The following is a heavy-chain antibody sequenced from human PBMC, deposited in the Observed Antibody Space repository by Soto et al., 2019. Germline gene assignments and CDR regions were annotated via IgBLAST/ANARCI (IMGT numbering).Heavy chain of an antibody. J-gene: IGHJ5*02. CDR3: ARDGDPGYAFWSGPLGGGSFDP. Sequence: QVQLVQSGAEVKKPGSSVNVSCKTSGATFGNTAVTWVRQAPGQGLEWMGGIVPMFGTANYAQKFQGRVTITAEESTNTAYMELSSLRSDDTAVYYCARDGDPGYAFWSGPLGGGSFDPWGQGTLVTVSS. D-gene: IGHD3-3*01. CDR1: GATFGNTA. V-gene: IGHV1-69*12. CDR2: IVPMFGTA.